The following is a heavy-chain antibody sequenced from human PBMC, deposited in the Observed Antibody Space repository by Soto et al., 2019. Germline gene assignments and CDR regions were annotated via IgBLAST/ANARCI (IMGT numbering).Heavy chain of an antibody. J-gene: IGHJ4*02. CDR3: AKEFRGDYGGVYFDY. CDR2: ISGSGGST. Sequence: GGSLRLSCAASGFTFSNAWMSWVRQAPGKGLEWVSAISGSGGSTYYADSVKGRFTISRDNSKNTLYLQMNSLRAEDTAVYYCAKEFRGDYGGVYFDYWGQGTLVTVSS. V-gene: IGHV3-23*01. CDR1: GFTFSNAW. D-gene: IGHD4-17*01.